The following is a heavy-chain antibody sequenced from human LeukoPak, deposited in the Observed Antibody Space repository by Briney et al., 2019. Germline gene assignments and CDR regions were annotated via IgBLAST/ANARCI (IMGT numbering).Heavy chain of an antibody. CDR3: AKDAYGGYLGAFDV. CDR1: GFTFSSYG. J-gene: IGHJ3*01. D-gene: IGHD2-21*01. V-gene: IGHV3-30*18. CDR2: LSSDGSKK. Sequence: GGSLRLSCAPFGFTFSSYGMHWVRQAPGKGLEWVAGLSSDGSKKNYADSVKGRFTISGDKSKNTLYLQINSLREDDTAIFYCAKDAYGGYLGAFDVWGQGTMVNVS.